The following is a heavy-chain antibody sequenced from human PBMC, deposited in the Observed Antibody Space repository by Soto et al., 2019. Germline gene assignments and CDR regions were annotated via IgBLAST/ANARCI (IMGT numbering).Heavy chain of an antibody. J-gene: IGHJ5*02. D-gene: IGHD2-8*01. CDR3: ATAYCTNGVCLNWFDP. V-gene: IGHV5-51*01. CDR2: IYPGDSDT. Sequence: LGESLKISCKGSGYSFTSYWIGWVRQMPAKGLEWMGIIYPGDSDTRYSPSFQGQVTISADKSISTAYLQWSSLKASDTAMYYCATAYCTNGVCLNWFDPWGQGTLVTVSS. CDR1: GYSFTSYW.